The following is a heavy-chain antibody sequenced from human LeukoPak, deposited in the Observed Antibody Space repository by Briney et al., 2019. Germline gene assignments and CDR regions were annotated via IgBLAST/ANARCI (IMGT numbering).Heavy chain of an antibody. Sequence: SESLSLTCTVSGGSISSYYWSWIRQPPGQGLEWIGYIYYSGSTNYNPSLKRRVTISVDTSKNQFSLKLSSVTAADTAVYYCARSVLRYFHWSPDYYYYMDVWGKGTTVTISS. CDR1: GGSISSYY. D-gene: IGHD3-9*01. CDR2: IYYSGST. V-gene: IGHV4-59*01. CDR3: ARSVLRYFHWSPDYYYYMDV. J-gene: IGHJ6*03.